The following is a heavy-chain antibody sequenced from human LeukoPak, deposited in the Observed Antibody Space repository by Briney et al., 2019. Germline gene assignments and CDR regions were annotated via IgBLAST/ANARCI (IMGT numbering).Heavy chain of an antibody. CDR1: GFTFSSYA. CDR3: AREHNTYYDFWSGYSYGMDV. J-gene: IGHJ6*02. CDR2: ISSNGGST. Sequence: GGSLRLSCSASGFTFSSYAMHWVRQAPGKGLEYVSAISSNGGSTYYADSVKGRFTISRDNSKNTLYLQMSNLRAEDTAVYYCAREHNTYYDFWSGYSYGMDVWGQGTTVTVSS. V-gene: IGHV3-64D*06. D-gene: IGHD3-3*01.